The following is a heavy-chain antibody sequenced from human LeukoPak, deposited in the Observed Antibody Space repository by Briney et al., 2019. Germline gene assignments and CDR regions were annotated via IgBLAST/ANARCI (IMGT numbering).Heavy chain of an antibody. V-gene: IGHV1-2*02. CDR1: GYTFTGYY. CDR2: INPNSGGT. J-gene: IGHJ4*02. Sequence: ASVKVSCKASGYTFTGYYMHWVRQAPGQGLEWMGWINPNSGGTSYAQKFQGRVTMTRDTSTSTVYMELSSLRSEDTAVYYCAREEQQLSFDYWGQGTLATVSS. D-gene: IGHD6-13*01. CDR3: AREEQQLSFDY.